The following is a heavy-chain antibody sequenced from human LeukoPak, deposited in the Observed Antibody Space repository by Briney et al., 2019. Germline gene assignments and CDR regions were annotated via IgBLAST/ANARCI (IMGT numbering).Heavy chain of an antibody. CDR1: GFTFSNAW. CDR3: AKVAPLGDYYGSGSPL. CDR2: IKSKTDGGTT. J-gene: IGHJ4*02. D-gene: IGHD3-10*01. V-gene: IGHV3-15*01. Sequence: PGGSLGLSCAASGFTFSNAWMSWVRQAPGKGLEWVGRIKSKTDGGTTDYAAPVKGRFTISRDDSKNTLYLQMNSLRAEDTAVYYCAKVAPLGDYYGSGSPLWGQGTLVTVSS.